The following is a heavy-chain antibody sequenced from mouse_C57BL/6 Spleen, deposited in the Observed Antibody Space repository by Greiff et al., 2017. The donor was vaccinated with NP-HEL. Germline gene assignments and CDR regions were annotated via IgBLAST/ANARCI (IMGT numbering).Heavy chain of an antibody. CDR3: AKKSYYDYDGAMDY. CDR1: GFSLTSYG. D-gene: IGHD2-4*01. V-gene: IGHV2-5*01. Sequence: VKLVESGPGLVQPSQSLSITCTVSGFSLTSYGVHWVRQSPGKGLEWLGVIWRGGSTDYNAAFMSRLSITKDNSKSQVFFKMNSLQADDTAIYYCAKKSYYDYDGAMDYWGQGTSVTVSS. J-gene: IGHJ4*01. CDR2: IWRGGST.